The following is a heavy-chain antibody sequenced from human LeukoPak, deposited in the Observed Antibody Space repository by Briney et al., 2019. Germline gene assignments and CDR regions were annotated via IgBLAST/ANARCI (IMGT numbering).Heavy chain of an antibody. CDR1: GFTFSSYA. D-gene: IGHD1-26*01. J-gene: IGHJ4*02. Sequence: GGSLRLSCAASGFTFSSYAMHWVRQAPGKGLEWVALISYDVSNKYYADSVKGRFTISRDNSKNTLYLQMNSLRAEDTAVYYCAKDLKWDLTDGFVYWGQGTLVTVSS. V-gene: IGHV3-30*18. CDR2: ISYDVSNK. CDR3: AKDLKWDLTDGFVY.